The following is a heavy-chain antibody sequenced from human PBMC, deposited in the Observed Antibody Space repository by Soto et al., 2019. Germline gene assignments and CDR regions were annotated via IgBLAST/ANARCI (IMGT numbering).Heavy chain of an antibody. J-gene: IGHJ6*02. CDR3: ARDDGWDYRYYDMEV. V-gene: IGHV1-18*01. D-gene: IGHD4-4*01. CDR2: ISAYNGNT. CDR1: GYTFTSYG. Sequence: ASVKVSCKASGYTFTSYGISWVRQAPGQGLEWMGWISAYNGNTNYAQKFQGRVTITADESTSTAYMELSSLRSQDTAVYFCARDDGWDYRYYDMEVWGQGTTVTVSS.